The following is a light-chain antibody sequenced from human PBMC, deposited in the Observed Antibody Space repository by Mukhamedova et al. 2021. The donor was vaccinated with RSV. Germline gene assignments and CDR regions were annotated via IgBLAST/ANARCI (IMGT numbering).Light chain of an antibody. J-gene: IGLJ2*01. CDR3: CSYAGSYTLI. CDR2: DVN. V-gene: IGLV2-11*01. CDR1: SSDVGSDKY. Sequence: GTSSDVGSDKYVSWYQQHPGKAPKIMIYDVNQRPSGVPDRFSGSKSGDTASLTISGLQAEDEADYYCCSYAGSYTLIFGGGTKLTV.